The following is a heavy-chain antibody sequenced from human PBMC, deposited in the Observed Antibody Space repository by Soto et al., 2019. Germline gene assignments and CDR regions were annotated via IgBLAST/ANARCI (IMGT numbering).Heavy chain of an antibody. CDR2: IIPIFGTT. Sequence: QVQLVQSRAEVKKPGSSVRVSCKASEGTFNSYIVSWVRQAPGQGLQWMGGIIPIFGTTNYAHQLEGRVTITADTSTSTAYVELSGPRPGFTAVYYCASGDTIFASSERYYRYGLDVWGQATAVIVS. CDR1: EGTFNSYI. V-gene: IGHV1-69*06. CDR3: ASGDTIFASSERYYRYGLDV. D-gene: IGHD3-3*01. J-gene: IGHJ6*01.